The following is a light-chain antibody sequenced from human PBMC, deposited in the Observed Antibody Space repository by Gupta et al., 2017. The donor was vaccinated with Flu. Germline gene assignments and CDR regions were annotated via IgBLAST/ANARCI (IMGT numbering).Light chain of an antibody. Sequence: EIVLTQSPGTLSLSPGEGATLSCRASQSVSSIFLAWYQQKPGQAPRLLIYGASTRATGIPDRFSGSGSGTDFTLTISRLEPEDFAVYFCQHEGRSPYTFGQGTKMEIK. CDR3: QHEGRSPYT. V-gene: IGKV3-20*01. CDR1: QSVSSIF. J-gene: IGKJ2*01. CDR2: GAS.